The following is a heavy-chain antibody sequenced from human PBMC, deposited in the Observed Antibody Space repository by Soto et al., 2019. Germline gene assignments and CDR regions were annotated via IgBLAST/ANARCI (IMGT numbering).Heavy chain of an antibody. Sequence: QVQLVESGGGLVKPGGSLRLSCAASGLTFSDCYMNWIRQAPGKGLEWVSYISSSGSSINYADSVKGRFTISRDNAKKSLFLKMNIVIAEDTAIYYCARVMFGEWGYAMDVWGQGTTVTVSS. D-gene: IGHD3-10*02. J-gene: IGHJ6*02. CDR2: ISSSGSSI. CDR3: ARVMFGEWGYAMDV. V-gene: IGHV3-11*01. CDR1: GLTFSDCY.